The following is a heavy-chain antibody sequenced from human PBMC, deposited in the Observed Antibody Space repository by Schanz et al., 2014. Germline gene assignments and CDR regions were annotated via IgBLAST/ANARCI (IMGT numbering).Heavy chain of an antibody. J-gene: IGHJ4*01. V-gene: IGHV3-11*05. CDR3: AREQIMAAAGLVDY. Sequence: VQLLESGGGLVRPGGPLRLSCAASGFTFSDYYMSWIRQAPGKGLEWVSYISGTTTYTNYADSVKGRFTISRDNAKNSLYLQMNSLRAEDTAVYYCAREQIMAAAGLVDYWGHGTLVTVSS. CDR1: GFTFSDYY. CDR2: ISGTTTYT. D-gene: IGHD6-13*01.